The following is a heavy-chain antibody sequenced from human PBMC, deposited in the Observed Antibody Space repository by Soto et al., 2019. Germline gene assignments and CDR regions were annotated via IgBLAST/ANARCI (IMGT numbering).Heavy chain of an antibody. CDR3: ARGSGYDILTGYYKLYYYHYGMDV. Sequence: GESLKISCKGSGYSFTSYWISWVRQMPGKGLEWMGRIDPSDSYTNYSPSFQGHVTISADKSISTAYLQWSSLKASDTAMYYCARGSGYDILTGYYKLYYYHYGMDVWGQGTTVTVSS. J-gene: IGHJ6*02. CDR2: IDPSDSYT. D-gene: IGHD3-9*01. CDR1: GYSFTSYW. V-gene: IGHV5-10-1*01.